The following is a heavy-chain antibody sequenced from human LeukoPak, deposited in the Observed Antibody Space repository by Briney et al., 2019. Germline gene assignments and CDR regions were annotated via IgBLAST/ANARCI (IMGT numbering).Heavy chain of an antibody. CDR2: ISSSSSYI. D-gene: IGHD5-12*01. V-gene: IGHV3-21*01. CDR3: ARDDIRSYYYYGMDV. J-gene: IGHJ6*02. Sequence: GGSLRLSCAASGFTFSSYSMNWVRQAPGKGLEWVSSISSSSSYIYYVDSVKGRFTISRGNAKNSLYLQMNSLRAEDTAVYYCARDDIRSYYYYGMDVWGQGTTVTVSS. CDR1: GFTFSSYS.